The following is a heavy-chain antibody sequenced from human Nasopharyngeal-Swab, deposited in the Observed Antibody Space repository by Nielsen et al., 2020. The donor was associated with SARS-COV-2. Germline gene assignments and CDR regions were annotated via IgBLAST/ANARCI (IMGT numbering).Heavy chain of an antibody. CDR2: ISYDGSNK. CDR3: TTGDGGGY. Sequence: GESLKISCAASGFTFSSYGMHWVRQAPGKGLEWVAVISYDGSNKYYADSVKGRFTISRDNSKNTLYLQMNSLKTEDTAVYYCTTGDGGGYWGQGTLVTVSS. V-gene: IGHV3-30*03. J-gene: IGHJ4*02. CDR1: GFTFSSYG. D-gene: IGHD3-10*01.